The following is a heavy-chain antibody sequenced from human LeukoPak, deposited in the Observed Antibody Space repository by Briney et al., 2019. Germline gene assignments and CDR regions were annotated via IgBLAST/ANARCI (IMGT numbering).Heavy chain of an antibody. V-gene: IGHV3-53*01. J-gene: IGHJ4*02. CDR2: IYSGGNT. CDR3: ARCYYDGSGFYYYFDY. Sequence: GGSLSLSCAASGFRVSNYYMSWVRQAPGKGLEWVSVIYSGGNTYYTDSVKGRFTISRDNPKNTVFLQMGSLRGEDTAVYYCARCYYDGSGFYYYFDYWGQGTLVTVSS. D-gene: IGHD3-22*01. CDR1: GFRVSNYY.